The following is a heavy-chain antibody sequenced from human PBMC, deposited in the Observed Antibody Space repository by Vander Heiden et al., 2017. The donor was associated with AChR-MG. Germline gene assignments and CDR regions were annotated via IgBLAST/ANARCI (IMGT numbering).Heavy chain of an antibody. D-gene: IGHD2-2*01. CDR1: GGTFSSYA. Sequence: LVQSGAEVKKPGSSVKVSCKASGGTFSSYAISWVRQAPGQGLEWMGGIIPIFGTANYAQKFQGRVTITADESTSTAYMELSSLRSEDTAVYYCAWGIVVVPAAKNGYYYYYMDVWGKGTTVTVSS. CDR3: AWGIVVVPAAKNGYYYYYMDV. J-gene: IGHJ6*03. V-gene: IGHV1-69*01. CDR2: IIPIFGTA.